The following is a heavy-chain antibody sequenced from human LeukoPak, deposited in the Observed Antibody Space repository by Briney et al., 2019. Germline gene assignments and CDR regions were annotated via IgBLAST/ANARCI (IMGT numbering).Heavy chain of an antibody. CDR3: ARDAAAYCSGGSCYPRY. J-gene: IGHJ4*02. V-gene: IGHV3-74*01. D-gene: IGHD2-15*01. CDR2: IKSDESST. Sequence: PGGSLRLSCAASGFTFSRYWMHWVRHARGKGVVWVSRIKSDESSTTYADSVKGGFTTSRDNAKNTLYLQMNSLRAEDTAVYYCARDAAAYCSGGSCYPRYWGQGTLVTVSS. CDR1: GFTFSRYW.